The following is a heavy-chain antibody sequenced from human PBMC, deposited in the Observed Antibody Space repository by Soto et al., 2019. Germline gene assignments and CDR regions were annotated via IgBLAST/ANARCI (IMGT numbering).Heavy chain of an antibody. D-gene: IGHD6-19*01. J-gene: IGHJ4*02. CDR1: GFTFSSNC. CDR2: LNSDGTSA. Sequence: EVQLVESGGGLVQRGGSLRLSCAASGFTFSSNCMHWVRQDPGKGLVWVSRLNSDGTSANYADSVKGRFTISRDNAKNTLFLQMNSLTAEDTALYYCARGPSGWYGFDYWGQGTLVTVSS. CDR3: ARGPSGWYGFDY. V-gene: IGHV3-74*01.